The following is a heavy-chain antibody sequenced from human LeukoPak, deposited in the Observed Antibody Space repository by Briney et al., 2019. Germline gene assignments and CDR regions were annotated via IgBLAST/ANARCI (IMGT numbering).Heavy chain of an antibody. Sequence: SGTLSLTCAVSGGSISSSNWWSWVRQPPGKGLGWIGEIYHSGSTNYNPSLKSRVTISVDKSKNQFSLKLSSVTAADTAVYYCASARYGSGSYEDYWGQGTLVTVSS. J-gene: IGHJ4*02. CDR3: ASARYGSGSYEDY. CDR2: IYHSGST. CDR1: GGSISSSNW. V-gene: IGHV4-4*02. D-gene: IGHD3-10*01.